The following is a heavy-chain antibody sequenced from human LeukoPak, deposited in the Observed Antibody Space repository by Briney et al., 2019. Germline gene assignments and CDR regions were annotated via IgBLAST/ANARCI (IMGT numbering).Heavy chain of an antibody. V-gene: IGHV1-3*01. D-gene: IGHD6-19*01. J-gene: IGHJ4*01. CDR2: IDADNGDT. Sequence: ASVKVSCKASGYTFSAYAIHWVRQAPGQRFEWMGWIDADNGDTRYSQRFQGRVTITRDTSASTVYMELSSLKSEDTAVDYWARGSTSDWPIDHWGQETLVTISS. CDR3: ARGSTSDWPIDH. CDR1: GYTFSAYA.